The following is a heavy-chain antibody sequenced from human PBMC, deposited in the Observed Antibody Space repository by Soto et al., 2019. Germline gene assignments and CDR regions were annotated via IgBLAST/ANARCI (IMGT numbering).Heavy chain of an antibody. Sequence: QLQLQESGPGLVKPSETLSLTCAVSGGSISSSSYYWGWIRQPPGKGLEWIGCIYYSGSTYYNPSLKGRVTISVDTSKNQFSLKLSSVTAADTAVYYCARPYYYDSSGPFDYWGQGTLVTVSS. J-gene: IGHJ4*02. D-gene: IGHD3-22*01. CDR2: IYYSGST. V-gene: IGHV4-39*01. CDR3: ARPYYYDSSGPFDY. CDR1: GGSISSSSYY.